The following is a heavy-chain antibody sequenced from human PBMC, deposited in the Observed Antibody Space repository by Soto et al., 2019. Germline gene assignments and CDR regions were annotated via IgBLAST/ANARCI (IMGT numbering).Heavy chain of an antibody. V-gene: IGHV5-10-1*01. D-gene: IGHD2-15*01. CDR1: GYSFAGYW. CDR2: IDPSDSQT. J-gene: IGHJ4*02. Sequence: PGESLKISCKGSGYSFAGYWITWVRQKPGKGLEWMGRIDPSDSQTYYSPSFRGHVTISATKSITTVFLQWSSLKASDTAMYYCARFGRSGPFDYWGQGTLVTVSS. CDR3: ARFGRSGPFDY.